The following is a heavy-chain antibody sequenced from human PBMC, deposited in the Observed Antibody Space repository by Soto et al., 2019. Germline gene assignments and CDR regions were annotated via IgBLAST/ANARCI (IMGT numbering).Heavy chain of an antibody. CDR1: GFTVSSNY. CDR3: ERGRRSKVCLGEISLINYYYCRMDV. CDR2: IYSGGST. D-gene: IGHD3-16*02. Sequence: EVQLVESGGGLVQPGGSLRLSCAASGFTVSSNYMSWVRQAPGKGLEWVSGIYSGGSTYYADSVKGRFTISRDNSKNKQYLQRKSLRAEDTAVYYCERGRRSKVCLGEISLINYYYCRMDVWGQGTTVTGSS. J-gene: IGHJ6*02. V-gene: IGHV3-66*01.